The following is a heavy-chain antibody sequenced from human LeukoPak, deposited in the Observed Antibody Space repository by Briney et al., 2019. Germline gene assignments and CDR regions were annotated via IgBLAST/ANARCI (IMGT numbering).Heavy chain of an antibody. Sequence: GGSLRLSCAASGFTFSSYWMHWVRQVPGKGLVWVSRMNGDGSSTAYADSVKGRFTISRDNAKNTLYLQMNSLRVDNTAVYYCARSRDGRGDYWGQGTLVTVSS. CDR1: GFTFSSYW. V-gene: IGHV3-74*01. CDR2: MNGDGSST. D-gene: IGHD5-24*01. J-gene: IGHJ4*02. CDR3: ARSRDGRGDY.